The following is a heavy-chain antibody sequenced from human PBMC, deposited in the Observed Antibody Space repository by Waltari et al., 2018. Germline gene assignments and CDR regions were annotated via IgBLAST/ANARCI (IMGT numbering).Heavy chain of an antibody. J-gene: IGHJ4*02. CDR3: ARDGAVVPAVEGYFDY. CDR1: GFTFSSYG. V-gene: IGHV3-33*01. Sequence: QVQLVESGGGVVQPGRSLRLPCAASGFTFSSYGMHWVRQAPGKGLEWVAVIWYDGINNYYAHSVKGRFTISRDNSKNTLYLQMNSLRAEDTAVYYCARDGAVVPAVEGYFDYWGQGTLVTVSS. D-gene: IGHD2-2*01. CDR2: IWYDGINN.